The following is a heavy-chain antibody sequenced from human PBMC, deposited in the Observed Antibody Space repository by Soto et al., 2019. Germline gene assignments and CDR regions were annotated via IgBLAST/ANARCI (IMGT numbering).Heavy chain of an antibody. CDR3: ARFQYSSSWYFNYGMDV. Sequence: VEVSGKASGGASSKYSVIGVRLTPGQGLEWMGGIIPIFGTANYAQKFQGRVTITADESTSTAYMELSSLRSEDTAVYYCARFQYSSSWYFNYGMDVWGQGTTVTVSS. CDR2: IIPIFGTA. J-gene: IGHJ6*02. D-gene: IGHD6-13*01. CDR1: GGASSKYS. V-gene: IGHV1-69*13.